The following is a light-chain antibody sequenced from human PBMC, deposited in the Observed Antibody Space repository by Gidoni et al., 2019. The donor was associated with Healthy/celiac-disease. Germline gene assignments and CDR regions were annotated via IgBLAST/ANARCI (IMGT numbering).Light chain of an antibody. J-gene: IGLJ2*01. Sequence: QSALTQPASVSGSPGQSITISCTGTSSDFGGYNYVSWYQQHPGKAPKLMIYDVSHRPSGVSNRFSGSKSGNTASLTISGLQAEDEADYYCSSYTSSSTLVFGGGTKLTVL. CDR1: SSDFGGYNY. CDR2: DVS. CDR3: SSYTSSSTLV. V-gene: IGLV2-14*03.